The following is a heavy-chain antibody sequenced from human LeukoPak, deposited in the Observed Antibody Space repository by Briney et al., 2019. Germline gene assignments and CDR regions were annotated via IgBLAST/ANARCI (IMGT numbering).Heavy chain of an antibody. V-gene: IGHV4-4*07. CDR1: GGSISSYY. Sequence: PSETLSLTCTVSGGSISSYYWSWIRQPAGKGLEWIGRIYTSGSTNYNPSLKSRVTMSVDTSKNQFSLKLSSVTAADTAVYYCARAEGDIVVVPAATGRFDYWGQGTLVIVSS. CDR2: IYTSGST. D-gene: IGHD2-2*01. CDR3: ARAEGDIVVVPAATGRFDY. J-gene: IGHJ4*02.